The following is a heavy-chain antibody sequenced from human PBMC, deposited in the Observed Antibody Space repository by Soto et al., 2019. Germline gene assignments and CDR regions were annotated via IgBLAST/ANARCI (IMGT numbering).Heavy chain of an antibody. V-gene: IGHV4-39*01. Sequence: QLQLQESGPGLVKPSETLSLTCTVSGGYISSRSHYWGWIRQSPGKHLEWIGSSFYRGSTHYNPSPKTRVTISVDTSKNQVSLKLYSVTAADTAVYYCATAVGFGGVTPFFEYWGQGILVTGSS. CDR3: ATAVGFGGVTPFFEY. CDR1: GGYISSRSHY. CDR2: SFYRGST. D-gene: IGHD3-3*01. J-gene: IGHJ4*02.